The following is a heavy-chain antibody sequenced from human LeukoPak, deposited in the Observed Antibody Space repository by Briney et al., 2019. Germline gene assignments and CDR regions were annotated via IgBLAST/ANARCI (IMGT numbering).Heavy chain of an antibody. J-gene: IGHJ4*02. CDR1: GGSISSYY. CDR2: IYYSGST. Sequence: SETLSLTCTVSGGSISSYYWSWLRQPPGKGLEWIGYIYYSGSTNYNPSLKSRVTISVDTSKSQFSLKLISVTAADTAVYYCARRRYTSGYLDYWGQGTLVTVPS. D-gene: IGHD3-22*01. V-gene: IGHV4-59*08. CDR3: ARRRYTSGYLDY.